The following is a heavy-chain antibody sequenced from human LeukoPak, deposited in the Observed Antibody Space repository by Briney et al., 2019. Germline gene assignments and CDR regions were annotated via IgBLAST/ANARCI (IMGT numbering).Heavy chain of an antibody. CDR1: GGSISSSSYY. J-gene: IGHJ6*03. V-gene: IGHV4-39*01. Sequence: PSQTLSLTCTVSGGSISSSSYYWGWIRQPPGKGLEWIGSIYYSGSTYYNPSLKSRVTISVDTSKNQFSLKLSSVTAANTAVYYCARHLGLGPAAIPYYYYYYMDVWGKGTTVTVSS. CDR2: IYYSGST. CDR3: ARHLGLGPAAIPYYYYYYMDV. D-gene: IGHD2-2*02.